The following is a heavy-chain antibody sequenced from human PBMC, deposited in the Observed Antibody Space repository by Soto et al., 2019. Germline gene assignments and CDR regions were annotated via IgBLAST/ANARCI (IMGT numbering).Heavy chain of an antibody. CDR2: IWYDGSNK. V-gene: IGHV3-33*01. D-gene: IGHD1-26*01. CDR1: GFTFSSYG. CDR3: ARGGPSGGYSYGMDV. Sequence: GGSLRLSCAASGFTFSSYGMHWVRQAPGKGLEWVAVIWYDGSNKYYADSVKGRFTISRDNSKNTLYLQMNSLRAEDTAVYYCARGGPSGGYSYGMDVWGQGPPVTVPS. J-gene: IGHJ6*02.